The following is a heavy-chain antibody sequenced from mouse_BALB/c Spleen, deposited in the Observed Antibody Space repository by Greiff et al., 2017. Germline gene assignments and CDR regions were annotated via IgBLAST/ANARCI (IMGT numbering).Heavy chain of an antibody. CDR3: VRRDYYYAMDY. J-gene: IGHJ4*01. Sequence: EVQLVESGGGLVQPKGSLKLSCAASGFTFNTYAMNWVRQAPGKGLEWVARIRSKSNNYATYYADSVKDRFTISRDDSQSMLYLQMNNLKTEDTAMYYCVRRDYYYAMDYWGQGTSVTVSS. CDR1: GFTFNTYA. V-gene: IGHV10-1*02. D-gene: IGHD2-4*01. CDR2: IRSKSNNYAT.